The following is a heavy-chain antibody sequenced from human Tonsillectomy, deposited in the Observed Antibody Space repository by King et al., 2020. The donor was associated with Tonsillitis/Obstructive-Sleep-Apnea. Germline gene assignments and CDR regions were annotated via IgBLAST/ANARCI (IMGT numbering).Heavy chain of an antibody. V-gene: IGHV3-43*02. J-gene: IGHJ4*02. CDR1: GFTFDDYA. D-gene: IGHD2-2*02. Sequence: VQLVESGGGVVQPGGSLRLSCAASGFTFDDYAMHWVRQAPGKGLEWVSLISGDGGSTYYADSVKGRFTISRDNSKNSLYLQMNSLRTEDTALYYCAKLSSCSSTSCYMADFDYWGQGTLVTVSS. CDR2: ISGDGGST. CDR3: AKLSSCSSTSCYMADFDY.